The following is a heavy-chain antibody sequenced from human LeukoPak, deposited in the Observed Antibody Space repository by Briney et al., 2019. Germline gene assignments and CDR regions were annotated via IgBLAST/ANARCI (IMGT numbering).Heavy chain of an antibody. CDR3: AKDSLADIDY. J-gene: IGHJ4*02. D-gene: IGHD3-16*01. CDR1: GFIFSTYG. Sequence: PGGSLRLSCAASGFIFSTYGMYWVRQAPGKGLEWVAFIRHDGSIKNYADSVKGQSTISRDNSKNTLYLQMNSLRAEDTAAYYCAKDSLADIDYWGQGTLVTVSS. CDR2: IRHDGSIK. V-gene: IGHV3-30*02.